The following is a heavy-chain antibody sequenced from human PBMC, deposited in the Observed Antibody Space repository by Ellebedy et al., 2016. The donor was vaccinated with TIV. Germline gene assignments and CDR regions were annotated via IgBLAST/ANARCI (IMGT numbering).Heavy chain of an antibody. Sequence: GGSLRLXXAASGFTFSSYAMSWVRQAPGKGLEWVSAISGSGGSTYYADSVKGRFTISRDNSKNTLYLQMNSLRAEDTAVYYCAKDKYYGSGRDPIDPWGQGTLVTVSS. CDR3: AKDKYYGSGRDPIDP. D-gene: IGHD3-10*01. CDR1: GFTFSSYA. CDR2: ISGSGGST. J-gene: IGHJ5*02. V-gene: IGHV3-23*01.